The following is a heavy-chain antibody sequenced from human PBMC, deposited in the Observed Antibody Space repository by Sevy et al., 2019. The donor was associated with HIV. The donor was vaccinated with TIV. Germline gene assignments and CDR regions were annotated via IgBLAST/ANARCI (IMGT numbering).Heavy chain of an antibody. D-gene: IGHD6-19*01. Sequence: GGSLRLSCAASGFTFTNFWMSWVRQAPGKGLGWGANVNNDGSGQKYADSVKGRFIISRDNAKNSLYLQMNSLRTEDTAVYYCAGNSGNWGQGTLVTVSS. CDR1: GFTFTNFW. J-gene: IGHJ4*02. CDR2: VNNDGSGQ. CDR3: AGNSGN. V-gene: IGHV3-7*01.